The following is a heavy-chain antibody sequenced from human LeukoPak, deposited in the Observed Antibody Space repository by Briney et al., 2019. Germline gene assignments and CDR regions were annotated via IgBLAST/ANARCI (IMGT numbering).Heavy chain of an antibody. J-gene: IGHJ5*02. D-gene: IGHD3-10*01. CDR2: ISGSGGST. V-gene: IGHV3-23*01. CDR3: AKDREYYYGSGSSPYNWFDP. CDR1: GFTFSSYS. Sequence: GGSLRLSCAASGFTFSSYSMNWVRQAPGKGLEWVSAISGSGGSTYYADSVKGRFTISRDNSKNTLYLQMNSLRAEDTAVYYCAKDREYYYGSGSSPYNWFDPWGQGTLVTVSS.